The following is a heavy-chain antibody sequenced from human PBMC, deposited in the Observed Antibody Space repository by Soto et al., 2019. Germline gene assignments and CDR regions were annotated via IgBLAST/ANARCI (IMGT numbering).Heavy chain of an antibody. V-gene: IGHV4-39*01. CDR2: IHYSGTT. CDR3: AKPEYSSTWLYRY. D-gene: IGHD6-13*01. J-gene: IGHJ4*02. Sequence: QLQLQESGPGLVKPSETLSLTCTVSGGSISSSSYYWAWIRQPPGKGLEWIGSIHYSGTTYYNPSLKSRVTISVDTSKNQFSLKLSSVTAADTAMYYCAKPEYSSTWLYRYWGQGTLVTVSS. CDR1: GGSISSSSYY.